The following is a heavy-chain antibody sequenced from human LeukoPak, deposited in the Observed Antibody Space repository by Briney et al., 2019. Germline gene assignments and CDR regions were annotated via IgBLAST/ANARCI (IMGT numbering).Heavy chain of an antibody. CDR1: GYTFTSYD. D-gene: IGHD2-15*01. CDR3: ARSYCSGGSCLNWFDP. CDR2: IIPIFGTA. J-gene: IGHJ5*02. Sequence: GASVKVSCKASGYTFTSYDINWVRQATGQGLEWMGGIIPIFGTANYAQKFQGRVTITADESTSTAYMELSSLRSEDTAVYYCARSYCSGGSCLNWFDPWGQGTLVTVSS. V-gene: IGHV1-69*13.